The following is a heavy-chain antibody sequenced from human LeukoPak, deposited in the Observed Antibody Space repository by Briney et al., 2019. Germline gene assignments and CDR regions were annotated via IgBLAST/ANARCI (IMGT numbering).Heavy chain of an antibody. CDR3: ARGPYDSSGYYGY. CDR1: GFTFSSYS. J-gene: IGHJ4*02. Sequence: GGSLRLSCAASGFTFSSYSMNWVRQAPGKGLEWVSSISSSSSYTYYADSVKGRFTISRDNAKNSLYLQMNSLRAEDTAVYYCARGPYDSSGYYGYWGQGTLVTVSS. D-gene: IGHD3-22*01. V-gene: IGHV3-21*01. CDR2: ISSSSSYT.